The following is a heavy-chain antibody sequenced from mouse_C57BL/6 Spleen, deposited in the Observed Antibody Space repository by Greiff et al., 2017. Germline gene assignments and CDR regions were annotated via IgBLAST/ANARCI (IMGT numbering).Heavy chain of an antibody. Sequence: EVHLVESGGGLVKPGGSLKLSCAASGFTFSSYAMSWVRQTPEKRLEWVATISDGGSYTYYPDNVKGRFTISRDNAKNNLDLQMSHLKSEDTAMYYCAREGPYYYGSRYWYCDVWGTGTTVTVSS. CDR1: GFTFSSYA. J-gene: IGHJ1*03. V-gene: IGHV5-4*01. D-gene: IGHD1-1*01. CDR3: AREGPYYYGSRYWYCDV. CDR2: ISDGGSYT.